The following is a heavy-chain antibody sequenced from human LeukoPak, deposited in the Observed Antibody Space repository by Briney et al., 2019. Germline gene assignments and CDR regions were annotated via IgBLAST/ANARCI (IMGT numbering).Heavy chain of an antibody. J-gene: IGHJ4*02. CDR3: ARDCGGGCYSGTFDY. V-gene: IGHV3-30*01. Sequence: PGRSLRLSCAASGFTFSNYAMHWLRQAPGKGLEWVAFISYAGNNKNYADSVKGRFTISRDNSKNTLYVQMNSLRAEDTAVYYCARDCGGGCYSGTFDYWGQGTLVTVSS. CDR1: GFTFSNYA. CDR2: ISYAGNNK. D-gene: IGHD2-21*02.